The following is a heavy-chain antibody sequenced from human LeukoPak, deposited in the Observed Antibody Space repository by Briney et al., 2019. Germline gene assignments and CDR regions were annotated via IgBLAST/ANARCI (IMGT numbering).Heavy chain of an antibody. CDR3: ASRPAAAGGWFDP. CDR2: INRSGST. Sequence: KPSETLSLTCAVYGESFSGYYWSWIRQPPGKGLEWIGEINRSGSTNYNPSLKSRVTISVDTSKNQFSLKLSSVTAADTAVYYCASRPAAAGGWFDPWGQGTLVTVSS. D-gene: IGHD6-13*01. J-gene: IGHJ5*02. V-gene: IGHV4-34*01. CDR1: GESFSGYY.